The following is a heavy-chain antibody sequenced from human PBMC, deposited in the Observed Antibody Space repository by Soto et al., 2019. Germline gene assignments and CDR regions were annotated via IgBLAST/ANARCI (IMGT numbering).Heavy chain of an antibody. J-gene: IGHJ4*02. D-gene: IGHD3-16*01. V-gene: IGHV3-30*03. CDR1: GTTFSNFG. CDR3: ARDSDSRMIPEVVTDDIDY. Sequence: QVALVESGGGAVQPGGSLRLSCAASGTTFSNFGMHWVRQAPGKGLEWLAVISYDGSKNYYADSVKGRFTISRDNSKNTLYLQMNSLTIEDTAVYYCARDSDSRMIPEVVTDDIDYWGQGTLVTVSS. CDR2: ISYDGSKN.